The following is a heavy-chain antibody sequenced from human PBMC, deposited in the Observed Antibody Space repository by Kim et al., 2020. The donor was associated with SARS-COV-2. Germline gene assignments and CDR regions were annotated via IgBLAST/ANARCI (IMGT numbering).Heavy chain of an antibody. CDR2: INHSGST. V-gene: IGHV4-34*01. CDR1: GGSFSGYY. J-gene: IGHJ2*01. CDR3: AGDYYDSSGYPWYFDL. Sequence: SETLSLTCAVYGGSFSGYYWSWIRQPPGKGLEWIGEINHSGSTNYNPSLKSRVTISVDTSKNQFSLKLSSVTAADTAVYYCAGDYYDSSGYPWYFDLWGRGPLVTVSS. D-gene: IGHD3-22*01.